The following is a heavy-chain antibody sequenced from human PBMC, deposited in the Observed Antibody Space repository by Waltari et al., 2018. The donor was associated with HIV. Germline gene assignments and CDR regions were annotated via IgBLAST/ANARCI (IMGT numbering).Heavy chain of an antibody. V-gene: IGHV3-7*03. CDR3: VRDDPGYVPIDY. CDR2: LRRDTYEA. D-gene: IGHD2-15*01. CDR1: GFDLGRFS. Sequence: SGGGEVQEGGSLVLSCSGSGFDLGRFSFNWVRQTPRRGLEWVASLRRDTYEANYLASVRGRFIISRDNAKSSAYLEMTSLRVEDTATYYCVRDDPGYVPIDYWGQGSQVVVS. J-gene: IGHJ4*02.